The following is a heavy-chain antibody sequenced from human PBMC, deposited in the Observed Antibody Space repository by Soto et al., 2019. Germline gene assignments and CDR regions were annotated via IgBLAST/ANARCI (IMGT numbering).Heavy chain of an antibody. V-gene: IGHV3-72*01. J-gene: IGHJ4*02. D-gene: IGHD3-10*01. CDR2: SKNKADSYTT. CDR3: TVCGSGNDFGAA. Sequence: EMQWVESGGGLVQPGGSLRLSCAASGFTFSDHYMDWVRQAPGKGLEWVGRSKNKADSYTTEYAASVKGRFTISRDGSQNSLFLQMNSLKTEDTAVYYCTVCGSGNDFGAAWGQGILVTVSS. CDR1: GFTFSDHY.